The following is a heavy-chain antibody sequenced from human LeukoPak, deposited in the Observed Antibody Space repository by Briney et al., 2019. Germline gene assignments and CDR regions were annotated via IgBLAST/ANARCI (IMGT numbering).Heavy chain of an antibody. CDR1: GGSISSYY. CDR2: IYYSGST. CDR3: ARQRRDGYNCFFDY. Sequence: SETLSLTCTVSGGSISSYYWSWIRQPPGKGPEWIGYIYYSGSTNYNPSLKSRVTISVDTSKNQFSLKLSSVTAADTAVYYCARQRRDGYNCFFDYWGQGTLVTVSS. V-gene: IGHV4-59*01. J-gene: IGHJ4*02. D-gene: IGHD5-12*01.